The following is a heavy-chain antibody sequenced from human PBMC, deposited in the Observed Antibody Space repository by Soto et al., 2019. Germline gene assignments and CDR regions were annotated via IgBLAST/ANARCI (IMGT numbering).Heavy chain of an antibody. CDR2: ISAYNGNT. Sequence: ASVKVSCKASGYTFTSYGISWVRQAPGQGLEWMGWISAYNGNTNYAQKLQGRVTMTTDTSTSTAYMELRSLRSDDTAVYYCARVGYCSGGSCSSQENWFDPWGQGTPVTVSS. CDR1: GYTFTSYG. D-gene: IGHD2-15*01. J-gene: IGHJ5*02. CDR3: ARVGYCSGGSCSSQENWFDP. V-gene: IGHV1-18*01.